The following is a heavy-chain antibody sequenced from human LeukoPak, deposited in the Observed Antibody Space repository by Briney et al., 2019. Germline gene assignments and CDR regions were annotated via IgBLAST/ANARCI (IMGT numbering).Heavy chain of an antibody. CDR3: AFGNAFDV. CDR2: IKPDGSET. Sequence: GGSLRLSCAASGLPFSISWMSWDRQAPGKGLQCVGNIKPDGSETFYVDSVRGRFTISRDNARNLLFLQMNSLRVDDTAVYYCAFGNAFDVWGRGTMVTVSS. CDR1: GLPFSISW. D-gene: IGHD2-15*01. J-gene: IGHJ3*01. V-gene: IGHV3-7*01.